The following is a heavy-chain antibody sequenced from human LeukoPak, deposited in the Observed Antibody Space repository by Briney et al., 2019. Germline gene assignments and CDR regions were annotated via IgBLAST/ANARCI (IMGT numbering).Heavy chain of an antibody. CDR3: AKDVRVLMATGWYFDL. V-gene: IGHV3-30*02. J-gene: IGHJ2*01. CDR1: GFTFSSYG. CDR2: IRYDGSNK. Sequence: GGSLRLSCAASGFTFSSYGMHWVRQAPGKGLEWVAFIRYDGSNKYYADSVKGRFTISRDNSKNTVYLQMNSLRTEDTAVYYCAKDVRVLMATGWYFDLWGRGTLVTVSS. D-gene: IGHD2-8*01.